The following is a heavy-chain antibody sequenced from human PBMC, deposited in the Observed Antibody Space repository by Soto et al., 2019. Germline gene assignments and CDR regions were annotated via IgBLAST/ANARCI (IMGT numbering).Heavy chain of an antibody. Sequence: GGSLRLSCAASGFTFDDYAMHWVRQAPGKGLEWVSGISWNSGSIGYADSVKGRFTISRDNAKNSLYLQMNSLRAEDTALYYCAKDKGMTTVTFDAFDIWGQGTMVTVSS. V-gene: IGHV3-9*01. J-gene: IGHJ3*02. CDR2: ISWNSGSI. CDR1: GFTFDDYA. CDR3: AKDKGMTTVTFDAFDI. D-gene: IGHD4-17*01.